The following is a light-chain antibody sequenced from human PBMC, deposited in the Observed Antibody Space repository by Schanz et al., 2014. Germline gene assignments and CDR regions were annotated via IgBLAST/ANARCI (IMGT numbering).Light chain of an antibody. V-gene: IGLV2-11*01. Sequence: QSALTQPRSVSGSPGQSVTISCTGTNSDVGGYDYVSWYQQHTGKAPKLLIYNVNERPSGGPDRFSGSKSGNTASLTNSGLQAEDHADYYCWSYAGRPYVFGTGTKLTVL. CDR2: NVN. CDR1: NSDVGGYDY. CDR3: WSYAGRPYV. J-gene: IGLJ1*01.